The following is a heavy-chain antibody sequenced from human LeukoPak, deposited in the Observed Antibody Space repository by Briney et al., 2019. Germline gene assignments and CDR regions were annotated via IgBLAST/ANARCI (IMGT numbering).Heavy chain of an antibody. Sequence: SETLSLTCTVSGGSISYYYWSWIRQSPGKGLEWIGYIYYSGSTNYNPSLKSRVTISINTSKNQFSLKLSSVTAADTAVYYCAREYGDYFGWFDPWGQGTLVTVSS. D-gene: IGHD4-17*01. V-gene: IGHV4-59*01. CDR2: IYYSGST. CDR1: GGSISYYY. CDR3: AREYGDYFGWFDP. J-gene: IGHJ5*02.